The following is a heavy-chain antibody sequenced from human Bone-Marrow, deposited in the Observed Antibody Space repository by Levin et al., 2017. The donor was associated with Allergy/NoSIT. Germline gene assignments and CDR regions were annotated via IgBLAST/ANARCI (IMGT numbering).Heavy chain of an antibody. J-gene: IGHJ6*02. CDR1: GYTFTGYY. Sequence: EASVKVSCKASGYTFTGYYMHWVRQAPGQGLEWMGWINPNSGGTNYAQKFQGRVTMTRDTSISTAYMELSRLRSDDTAVYYCAREGGSYYYYYGMDVWGQGTTVTVSS. CDR3: AREGGSYYYYYGMDV. D-gene: IGHD3-16*01. V-gene: IGHV1-2*02. CDR2: INPNSGGT.